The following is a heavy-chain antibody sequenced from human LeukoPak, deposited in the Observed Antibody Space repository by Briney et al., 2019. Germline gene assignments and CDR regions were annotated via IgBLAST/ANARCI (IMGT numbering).Heavy chain of an antibody. J-gene: IGHJ4*02. CDR2: ISSSSSYI. V-gene: IGHV3-21*01. CDR1: GFTFSSNS. CDR3: ARDSRVYSSGWYPLGY. D-gene: IGHD6-19*01. Sequence: GGSRSLSCAASGFTFSSNSLNWVRQAPGKGLKWVSSISSSSSYIYYADSVKGRFTISRDNAKNSLYLQMNSLRAEDTAVYYCARDSRVYSSGWYPLGYWGQGTLVTVSS.